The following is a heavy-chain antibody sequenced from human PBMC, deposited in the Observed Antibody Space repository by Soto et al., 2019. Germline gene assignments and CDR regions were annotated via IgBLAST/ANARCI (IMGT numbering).Heavy chain of an antibody. Sequence: HPGGSLRLSCAASGFTFSSYGMHWVRQAPGKGLEWVAVISYDGSNKYYVDSAKGRFTISRDNSKNTLYLQMNSLRAEDTAVYYCAKEHQWFLLKSLDAFDIWGQGTMVTVSS. CDR2: ISYDGSNK. CDR1: GFTFSSYG. J-gene: IGHJ3*02. CDR3: AKEHQWFLLKSLDAFDI. D-gene: IGHD2-8*01. V-gene: IGHV3-30*18.